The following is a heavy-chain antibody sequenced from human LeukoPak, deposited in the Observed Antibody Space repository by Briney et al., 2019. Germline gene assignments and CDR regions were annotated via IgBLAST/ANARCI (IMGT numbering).Heavy chain of an antibody. D-gene: IGHD6-19*01. CDR3: ASTYSSGSHFDY. V-gene: IGHV5-10-1*01. CDR2: IDPSDSYT. CDR1: GYSFTSYW. J-gene: IGHJ4*02. Sequence: GESLKISCKGSGYSFTSYWISWVRQMPGKGLEWMGRIDPSDSYTNYSPSFQGHVTISADKSISTAYLQWSSPKASDTAMYYCASTYSSGSHFDYWGQGTLVTVSS.